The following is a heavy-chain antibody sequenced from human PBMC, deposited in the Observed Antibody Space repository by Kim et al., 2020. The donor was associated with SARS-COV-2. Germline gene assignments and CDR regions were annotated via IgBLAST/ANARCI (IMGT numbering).Heavy chain of an antibody. Sequence: SETLSLTCAVYGGSFSGYYWSWIRQPPGKGLEWIGEINHSGSTNYNPSLKSRVTISVDTSKNQFSLKLSSVTAADTAVYYCARRGSGSYYIHRLNYFDYWGQGTLVTVSS. D-gene: IGHD3-10*01. CDR2: INHSGST. V-gene: IGHV4-34*01. CDR1: GGSFSGYY. J-gene: IGHJ4*02. CDR3: ARRGSGSYYIHRLNYFDY.